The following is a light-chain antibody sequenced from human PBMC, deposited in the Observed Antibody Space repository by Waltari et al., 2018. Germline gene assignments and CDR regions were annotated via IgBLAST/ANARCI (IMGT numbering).Light chain of an antibody. V-gene: IGLV1-44*01. CDR3: ASWDDSLSVVL. Sequence: QTALTQPPSTSGTPGQRVTISCSGSSSNIGSNTVNWYQQLPGTAPKPLIYTNNRRPSGVPDRFAASKSGTSASLAISWRQSEDEAHYYCASWDDSLSVVLFGGGTKLTVL. CDR1: SSNIGSNT. J-gene: IGLJ3*02. CDR2: TNN.